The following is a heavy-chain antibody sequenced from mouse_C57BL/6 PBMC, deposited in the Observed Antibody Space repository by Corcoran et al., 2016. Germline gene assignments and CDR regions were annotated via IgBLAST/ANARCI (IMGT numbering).Heavy chain of an antibody. CDR1: GYTFTPYG. V-gene: IGHV9-3*01. J-gene: IGHJ2*01. Sequence: QIQLVQSGPELKKPGETVKISCKASGYTFTPYGMSWVKQAPGKGLKWMGWINTYSGVPTYADDFKGRFAFSLETSASTAYLQINNLKNEDTATYFCARGNYNFDYWGQGTTLTVSS. CDR3: ARGNYNFDY. D-gene: IGHD2-1*01. CDR2: INTYSGVP.